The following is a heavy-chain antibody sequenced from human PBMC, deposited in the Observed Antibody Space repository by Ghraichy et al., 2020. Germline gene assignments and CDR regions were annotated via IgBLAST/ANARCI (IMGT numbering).Heavy chain of an antibody. CDR2: ISWTSANM. CDR3: AKGVEALRVNAFDI. V-gene: IGHV3-9*01. D-gene: IGHD3-22*01. Sequence: GGSLRLSCVASGFTFDDYAMNWVRQVPGEGLEWVSGISWTSANMGYLGSVKGRFTISRDNAKNSLYLQMNSLRPEDTALYYCAKGVEALRVNAFDIRGQGTMVTVSS. CDR1: GFTFDDYA. J-gene: IGHJ3*02.